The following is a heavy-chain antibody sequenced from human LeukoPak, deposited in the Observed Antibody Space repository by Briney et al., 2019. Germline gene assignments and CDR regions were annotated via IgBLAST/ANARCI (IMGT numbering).Heavy chain of an antibody. Sequence: PGGSLRLSCVGSGFIFRSHAMSWVRQAPEKGLEFVSGIYENGGTTYYADSVKGRFSISRDNSKNTLYLQMDSLRGEDTAVYYCAKDFRIGYSAHFDYWGQGALVTVSS. V-gene: IGHV3-23*01. CDR1: GFIFRSHA. CDR2: IYENGGTT. CDR3: AKDFRIGYSAHFDY. D-gene: IGHD2-21*01. J-gene: IGHJ4*02.